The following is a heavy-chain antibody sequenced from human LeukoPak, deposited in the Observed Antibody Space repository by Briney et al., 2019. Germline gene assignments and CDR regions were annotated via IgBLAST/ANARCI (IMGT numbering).Heavy chain of an antibody. CDR3: ARRRIVATPKRGVWFDH. D-gene: IGHD5-12*01. J-gene: IGHJ5*02. Sequence: SETLSLTCAVYGGSFSGYYWSWLRQPPGKGLEGLGEINHSGSTNYNPSLKSRVTISVDTSKNQFSLKLSSVTAADTAVYYCARRRIVATPKRGVWFDHWGQGTLVTVSS. CDR1: GGSFSGYY. V-gene: IGHV4-34*01. CDR2: INHSGST.